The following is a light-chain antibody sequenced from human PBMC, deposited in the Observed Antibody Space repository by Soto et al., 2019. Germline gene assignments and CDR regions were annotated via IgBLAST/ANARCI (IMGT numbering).Light chain of an antibody. CDR2: SNN. J-gene: IGLJ1*01. CDR3: AAWDDSLNRYV. CDR1: STNIGSNT. Sequence: QSVLTQPPSASGTPGQRVTISCSGRSTNIGSNTVNWYQQFPGTAPKLLIYSNNQRPSGVPDRFSGPKSGTSASLAISGLQSEDEADYYCAAWDDSLNRYVFGTGTKVTVL. V-gene: IGLV1-44*01.